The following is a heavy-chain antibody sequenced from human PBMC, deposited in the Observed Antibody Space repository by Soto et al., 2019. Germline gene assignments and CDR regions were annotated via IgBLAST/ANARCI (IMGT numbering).Heavy chain of an antibody. CDR1: GGSISSGGYS. V-gene: IGHV4-30-2*01. CDR3: ARAGGLGAVAVDY. CDR2: IYHSGST. J-gene: IGHJ4*02. Sequence: QLQLQESGSGLVKPSQTLSLTCAVSGGSISSGGYSWSWIRQPPGKGLEWIGYIYHSGSTYYNPSLKRRVTISLDRSKNQFSLKLSSVTAADTAVYYCARAGGLGAVAVDYWGQGTLVTVSS. D-gene: IGHD6-19*01.